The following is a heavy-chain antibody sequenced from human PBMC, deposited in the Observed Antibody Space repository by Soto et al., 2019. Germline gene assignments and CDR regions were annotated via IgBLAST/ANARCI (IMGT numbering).Heavy chain of an antibody. CDR1: GYTFTSFG. D-gene: IGHD6-6*01. J-gene: IGHJ6*02. V-gene: IGHV1-18*04. Sequence: QLHLVQSGAEVKKPGASVKVSCTASGYTFTSFGVSWVRQVPGQGLEWMGWISGDNGDADYAQKFQGRVTMTTDKYTSTAYREVRSLRSDDRAVYYCARDKPQQIVGYNYYYGMNGWGQGTTFTVSS. CDR2: ISGDNGDA. CDR3: ARDKPQQIVGYNYYYGMNG.